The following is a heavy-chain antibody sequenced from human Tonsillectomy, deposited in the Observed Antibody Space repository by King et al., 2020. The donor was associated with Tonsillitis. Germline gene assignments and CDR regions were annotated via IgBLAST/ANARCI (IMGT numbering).Heavy chain of an antibody. CDR1: GGSISSYY. J-gene: IGHJ5*02. Sequence: QLQESGPGLVKPSETLSLTCTVSGGSISSYYWSWIRQPPGKGLEWIGYIYYSGSTNYNPSLKSRVTISVDTSKNQFSLKLSSVTAADTAVYYCARASYDYVWGINWFDPWGQGTLVTVSS. V-gene: IGHV4-59*01. CDR2: IYYSGST. CDR3: ARASYDYVWGINWFDP. D-gene: IGHD3-16*01.